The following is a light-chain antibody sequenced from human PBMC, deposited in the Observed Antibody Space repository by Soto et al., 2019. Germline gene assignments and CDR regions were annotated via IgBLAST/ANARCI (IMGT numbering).Light chain of an antibody. Sequence: DIQMTQSPSSLSASVGDRVTITCRASQSISSYLIWYQQKPGKAPKLLIYAASSLQRGVPSRFSGSGSVTEFSLTCSSLQPEYFETYFCQQSYSSPVTFGYGTRLEIK. CDR3: QQSYSSPVT. V-gene: IGKV1-39*01. CDR2: AAS. J-gene: IGKJ5*01. CDR1: QSISSY.